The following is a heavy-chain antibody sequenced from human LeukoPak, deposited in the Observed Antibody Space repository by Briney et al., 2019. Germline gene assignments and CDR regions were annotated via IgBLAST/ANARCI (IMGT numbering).Heavy chain of an antibody. Sequence: GGSLRLSCAASGFTFSSYAMSWVRQAPGKGLEWVSSISGSGGSTYYADSVKGRFTISGDNSKNTLFLQMNSLRAEDTAVYYCAKRAVPGNAFFDNWGQGTLVTVSS. V-gene: IGHV3-23*01. CDR3: AKRAVPGNAFFDN. J-gene: IGHJ4*02. CDR1: GFTFSSYA. D-gene: IGHD6-19*01. CDR2: ISGSGGST.